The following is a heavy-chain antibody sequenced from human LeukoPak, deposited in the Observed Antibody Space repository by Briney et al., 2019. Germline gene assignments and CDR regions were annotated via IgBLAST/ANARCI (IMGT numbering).Heavy chain of an antibody. V-gene: IGHV1-8*01. CDR1: GYTFTSYD. CDR2: MNPNSGNT. J-gene: IGHJ6*02. CDR3: ASGVGRNSNYYYYGMDV. D-gene: IGHD1-26*01. Sequence: ASVKVSCKASGYTFTSYDINWVRQATGQGLEWMGWMNPNSGNTGYAQKFQGRVTMTRNNSISTAYMELSSLRSEDTAVYYCASGVGRNSNYYYYGMDVWGQGTTVTVSS.